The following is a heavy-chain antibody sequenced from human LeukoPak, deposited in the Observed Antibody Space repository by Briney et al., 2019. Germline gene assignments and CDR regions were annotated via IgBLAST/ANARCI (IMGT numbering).Heavy chain of an antibody. CDR2: IYYSGST. Sequence: SDTLSLTCTVSGGSISSSSYYWGWIRRPPGKGLEWIGSIYYSGSTYYNPSLKSPVTISVDTSNNQFSRKLISVTAADPPFCSCASLRNYFDYWGEGPVVRVSS. CDR1: GGSISSSSYY. J-gene: IGHJ4*02. CDR3: ASLRNYFDY. V-gene: IGHV4-39*01.